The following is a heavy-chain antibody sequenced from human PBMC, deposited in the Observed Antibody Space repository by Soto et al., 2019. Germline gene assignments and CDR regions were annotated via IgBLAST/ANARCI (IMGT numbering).Heavy chain of an antibody. CDR2: ISWNSGSI. Sequence: EVQLVESGGGLVQPGRSLRLSCAASGFTFDDYAMHWVRQAPGKGLEWVSGISWNSGSIGYADSVKGRFTISRDNAKNSLYLQMNSLRAEDTALYYCAKGGKGFGRVIVAEYYGMDVWGQLTTVTVSS. D-gene: IGHD3-16*02. V-gene: IGHV3-9*01. CDR1: GFTFDDYA. CDR3: AKGGKGFGRVIVAEYYGMDV. J-gene: IGHJ6*02.